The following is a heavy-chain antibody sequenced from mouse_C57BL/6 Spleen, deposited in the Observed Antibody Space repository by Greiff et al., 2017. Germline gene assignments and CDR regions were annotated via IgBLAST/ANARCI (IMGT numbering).Heavy chain of an antibody. Sequence: EVKLVESGGGLVKPGGSLKLSCAASGFTFSSYAMSWVRQTPEKRLEWVATISDGGSYTYYPDNVKGRFTISRDNAKNNLYLQMSHLKSEDTAMYYCARVVGAYYYGSSYPFAYWGQGTLVTVSA. CDR3: ARVVGAYYYGSSYPFAY. CDR2: ISDGGSYT. V-gene: IGHV5-4*03. CDR1: GFTFSSYA. D-gene: IGHD1-1*01. J-gene: IGHJ3*01.